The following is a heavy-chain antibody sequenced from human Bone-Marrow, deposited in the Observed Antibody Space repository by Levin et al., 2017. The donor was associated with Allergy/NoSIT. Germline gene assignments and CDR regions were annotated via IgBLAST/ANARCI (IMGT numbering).Heavy chain of an antibody. Sequence: ASVKVSCKASGYTFTDYDINWVRQATGQGLEWMGWVNPSISKTGYAQKFQGRVTMTTNTSINTAYMELTSLRSDDTAVYYCATSPGSANYFYYGMDVWGQGTTVTVSS. V-gene: IGHV1-8*01. D-gene: IGHD1-26*01. CDR3: ATSPGSANYFYYGMDV. CDR2: VNPSISKT. CDR1: GYTFTDYD. J-gene: IGHJ6*02.